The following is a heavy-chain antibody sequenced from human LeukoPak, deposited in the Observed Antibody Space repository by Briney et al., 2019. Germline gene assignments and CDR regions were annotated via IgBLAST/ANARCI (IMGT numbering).Heavy chain of an antibody. CDR1: GGTFSSYA. Sequence: ASVKVSCKASGGTFSSYAISWVRQVPGQGLEWVGGIIPIFGTADFAQKFQGRVTVTADESTGTAYMELSSLRSEDTAVYYCASSGYSYGYSRFDYWGQGTLVTVSS. V-gene: IGHV1-69*13. CDR3: ASSGYSYGYSRFDY. J-gene: IGHJ4*02. CDR2: IIPIFGTA. D-gene: IGHD5-18*01.